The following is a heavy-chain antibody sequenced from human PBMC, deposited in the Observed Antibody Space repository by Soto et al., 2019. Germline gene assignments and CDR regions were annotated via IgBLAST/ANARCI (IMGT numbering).Heavy chain of an antibody. Sequence: GGSLRLSCAASGFTFSSYAMSWVRQAQGKGLEWVSAISGSGGSTYYADSVKGRFTISRDNSKNTLYLQMNSLRAEDTAVYYCANSVNRGPTFDYWGQGTLVRVSS. CDR3: ANSVNRGPTFDY. D-gene: IGHD1-26*01. CDR2: ISGSGGST. V-gene: IGHV3-23*01. CDR1: GFTFSSYA. J-gene: IGHJ4*02.